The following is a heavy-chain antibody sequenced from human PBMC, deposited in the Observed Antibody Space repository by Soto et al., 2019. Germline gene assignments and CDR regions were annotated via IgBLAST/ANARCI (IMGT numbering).Heavy chain of an antibody. J-gene: IGHJ3*02. D-gene: IGHD4-17*01. CDR3: ARWGSYGDYGII. Sequence: EVQLVESGGGLVQPGGSLRLSCAASEFTFSSYWMSWVRQAPGKGLEWVANIKEDGSEKYYVDSVKGRFTISRDNVKNSLYLQMNSLRAEDTAVYYCARWGSYGDYGIIWGQGTMVTVSS. V-gene: IGHV3-7*03. CDR1: EFTFSSYW. CDR2: IKEDGSEK.